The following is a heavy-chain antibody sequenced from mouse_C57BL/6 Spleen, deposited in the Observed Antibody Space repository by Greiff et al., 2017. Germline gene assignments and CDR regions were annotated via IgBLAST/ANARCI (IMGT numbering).Heavy chain of an antibody. J-gene: IGHJ1*03. CDR3: ARRRYCDV. CDR1: GYTFTSYW. CDR2: VYPGSGST. V-gene: IGHV1-55*01. Sequence: QVQLQQPGAELVKPGASVKMSCKASGYTFTSYWVTWVKPRPGQGLEWIGDVYPGSGSTNYNEKFKSKATLTVDTSSSTAYMQLSSLTSEDSAVYYCARRRYCDVWGTGTTVTVSS.